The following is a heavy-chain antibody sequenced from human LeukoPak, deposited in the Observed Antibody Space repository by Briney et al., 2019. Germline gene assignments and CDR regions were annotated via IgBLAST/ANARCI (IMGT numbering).Heavy chain of an antibody. CDR1: GYTFTSYD. D-gene: IGHD2-15*01. J-gene: IGHJ4*02. V-gene: IGHV1-8*03. CDR2: MNPNSGNT. Sequence: ASVKVSCKASGYTFTSYDINWVRQATGQGLEWMGWMNPNSGNTGYAQKFQGRVTITRNTSISTAYMELSSLRSEDTAVYYCARGSHCSGGSCYFVDYWGQGTLVTVSS. CDR3: ARGSHCSGGSCYFVDY.